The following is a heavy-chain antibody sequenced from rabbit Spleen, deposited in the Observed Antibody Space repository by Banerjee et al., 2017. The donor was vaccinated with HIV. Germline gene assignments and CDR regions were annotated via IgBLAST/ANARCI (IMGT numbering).Heavy chain of an antibody. CDR3: TRDDGSGHYIDGYFNL. CDR2: IYTGNGKN. Sequence: QEQLEESGGGLVKPGASLTLICTASGFSFSSGYDMSWVRQAPGKGLEWIGFIYTGNGKNYYASWAKGRFTISRTSSTTVTLQVTSPTAADTATYFCTRDDGSGHYIDGYFNLWGPGTLVTVS. CDR1: GFSFSSGYD. D-gene: IGHD1-1*01. J-gene: IGHJ4*01. V-gene: IGHV1S45*01.